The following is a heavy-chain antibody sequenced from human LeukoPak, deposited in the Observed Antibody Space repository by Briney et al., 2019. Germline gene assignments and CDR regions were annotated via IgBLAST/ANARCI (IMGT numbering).Heavy chain of an antibody. CDR3: ARGRASSWSPFTY. J-gene: IGHJ4*02. Sequence: SETLSLTCTVSGGSISSYYWSWIRRPPGKGLEWIGDINYSGSTTYNPSLTSRVTISVDTSKNQFSLKLNSVTAADTAVYYCARGRASSWSPFTYWGQGILVTVSS. D-gene: IGHD6-19*01. CDR1: GGSISSYY. CDR2: INYSGST. V-gene: IGHV4-59*01.